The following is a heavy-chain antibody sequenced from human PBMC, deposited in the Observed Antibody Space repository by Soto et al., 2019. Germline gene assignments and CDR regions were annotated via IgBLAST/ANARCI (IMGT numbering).Heavy chain of an antibody. D-gene: IGHD5-18*01. CDR2: IWYDGSNK. J-gene: IGHJ4*01. CDR3: ARDTDGYSYGKGVDY. V-gene: IGHV3-33*01. Sequence: QVQLVESGGGVVQPGRSLRLSCAASGFTFSSYGMHWVRQAPGKGLEWVAVIWYDGSNKYYADSVKGRFTISRDNSKKTLYLQMNRLRAEDTAVYYCARDTDGYSYGKGVDYWGQGTLVTVS. CDR1: GFTFSSYG.